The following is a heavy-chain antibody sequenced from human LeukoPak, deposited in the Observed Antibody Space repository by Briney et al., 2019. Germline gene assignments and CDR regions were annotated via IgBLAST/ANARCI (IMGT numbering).Heavy chain of an antibody. CDR3: ARSPGIQLWPDDY. D-gene: IGHD5-18*01. Sequence: PGGSLRLSCAASGFTFNNYAMHWVRQAPGKGLEWVAVISYDGSNKYYADSVKGRFTISRDNSKNTLYLQMNSLRVEGTAVYYCARSPGIQLWPDDYWGQGTLVTVSS. CDR2: ISYDGSNK. CDR1: GFTFNNYA. V-gene: IGHV3-30*04. J-gene: IGHJ4*02.